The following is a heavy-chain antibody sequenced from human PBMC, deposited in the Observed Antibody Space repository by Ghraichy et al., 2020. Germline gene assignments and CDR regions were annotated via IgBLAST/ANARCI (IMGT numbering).Heavy chain of an antibody. CDR1: GGSFSGYY. CDR2: INHSGST. J-gene: IGHJ4*02. CDR3: ARGIYDYVWGSYRYPDY. Sequence: SETLSLTCAVYGGSFSGYYWSWIRQPPGKGLEWIGEINHSGSTNYNPSLKSRVTISVDTSKNQFSLKLSSVTAADTAVYYCARGIYDYVWGSYRYPDYWGQGTLVTVSS. V-gene: IGHV4-34*01. D-gene: IGHD3-16*02.